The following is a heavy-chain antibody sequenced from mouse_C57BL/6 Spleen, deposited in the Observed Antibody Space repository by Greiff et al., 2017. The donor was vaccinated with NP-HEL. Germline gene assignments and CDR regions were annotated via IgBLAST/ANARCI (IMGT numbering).Heavy chain of an antibody. CDR3: ARGPSYWYFDV. V-gene: IGHV3-6*01. Sequence: EVKLQESGPGLVKPSQSLSLTCSVTGYSITSGYYWNWIRQFPGNKLEWMGYISYDGSNNYNPSLKNRIPITRDTSKNQFFLKLNSVTTEDTATYYCARGPSYWYFDVWGTGTTVTVSS. CDR2: ISYDGSN. CDR1: GYSITSGYY. J-gene: IGHJ1*03.